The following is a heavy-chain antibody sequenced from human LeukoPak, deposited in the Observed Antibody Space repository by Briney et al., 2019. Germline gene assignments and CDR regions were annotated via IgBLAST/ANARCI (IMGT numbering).Heavy chain of an antibody. V-gene: IGHV3-30*04. Sequence: GGSLRLSCAASGFTFSSYAMHWVRRAPGKGLEWVAVISYDGSNKYYADSVKGRFTISRDNSKNTLYLQMNSLRAEDTAVYYCARESNYGYFDYWGQGTLVTVSS. CDR3: ARESNYGYFDY. CDR2: ISYDGSNK. D-gene: IGHD4-17*01. CDR1: GFTFSSYA. J-gene: IGHJ4*02.